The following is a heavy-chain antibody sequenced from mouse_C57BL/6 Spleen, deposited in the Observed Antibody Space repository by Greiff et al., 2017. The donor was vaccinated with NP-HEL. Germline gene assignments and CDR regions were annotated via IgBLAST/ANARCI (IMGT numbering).Heavy chain of an antibody. CDR3: TRGAVVATDY. CDR1: GYTFTDYE. D-gene: IGHD1-1*01. Sequence: QVQLQQSGAELVRPGASVTLSCKASGYTFTDYEMHWVKQTPVHGLEWIGAIDPETGGTAYNQKFKGKAILTADKSSSTAYMELRSLTSEDSAVYYCTRGAVVATDYWGQGTLVTVSA. CDR2: IDPETGGT. J-gene: IGHJ3*01. V-gene: IGHV1-15*01.